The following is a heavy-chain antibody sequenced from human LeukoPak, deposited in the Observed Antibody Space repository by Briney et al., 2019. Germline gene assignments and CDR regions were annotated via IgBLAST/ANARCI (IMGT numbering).Heavy chain of an antibody. Sequence: ASVKVSCKASGYTFTSYGISWVRQAPGQGLEWMGWISAYNDNTNYAQKLQGRVTMTTDTSTSTAYMELRSLRSDDTAVYYCARVALTIFGVAHFDYWGQGTLVTVSS. D-gene: IGHD3-3*01. CDR3: ARVALTIFGVAHFDY. J-gene: IGHJ4*02. CDR1: GYTFTSYG. CDR2: ISAYNDNT. V-gene: IGHV1-18*01.